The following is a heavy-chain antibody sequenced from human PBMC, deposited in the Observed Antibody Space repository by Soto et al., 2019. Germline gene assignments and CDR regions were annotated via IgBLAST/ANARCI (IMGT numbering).Heavy chain of an antibody. D-gene: IGHD2-21*02. V-gene: IGHV5-10-1*01. CDR3: ATPGGRDFNAFDV. J-gene: IGHJ3*01. CDR2: IDPSNSYT. Sequence: SWVRQMPGKGLEWMGRIDPSNSYTHYSPSFHGHVTISADNSISTAYLQWSSLKASDTAIYYCATPGGRDFNAFDVWGQGTMVTVSS.